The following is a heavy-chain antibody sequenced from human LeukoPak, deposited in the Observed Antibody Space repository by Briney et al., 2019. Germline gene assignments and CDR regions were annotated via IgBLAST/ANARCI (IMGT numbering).Heavy chain of an antibody. CDR1: AFTFSTYG. J-gene: IGHJ4*02. CDR2: ISSSSSTI. D-gene: IGHD3-3*01. Sequence: GGSLRLSCAASAFTFSTYGMHWVRQAPGKGLEWVSYISSSSSTIYYADSVKGRFTISRDNAKNSLYLQMNSLRAEDTAVYYCARGITSGPRRYDVRNFDYWGQGTPVTVSS. CDR3: ARGITSGPRRYDVRNFDY. V-gene: IGHV3-48*01.